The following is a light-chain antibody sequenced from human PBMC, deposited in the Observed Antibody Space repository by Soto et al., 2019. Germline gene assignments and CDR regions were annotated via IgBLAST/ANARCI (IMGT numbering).Light chain of an antibody. V-gene: IGLV2-14*01. Sequence: QSALTQPASVSGSPGQSITISCTGTSSDVGDYNYVSWYQQHPGKAPKLMIYEVSNRPSGVSNRFSGSKSGNTASLTISGLQAEDEADYYCSSYTNSDTWVFGGGTKLTVL. CDR3: SSYTNSDTWV. J-gene: IGLJ2*01. CDR1: SSDVGDYNY. CDR2: EVS.